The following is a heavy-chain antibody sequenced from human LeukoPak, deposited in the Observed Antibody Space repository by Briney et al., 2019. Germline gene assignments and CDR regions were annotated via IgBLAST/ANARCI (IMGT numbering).Heavy chain of an antibody. J-gene: IGHJ5*02. V-gene: IGHV4-59*01. Sequence: SETLSLTCTVSGGSISSYYWSWIRQPPGKGLEWIGYIYYSGSTNYNPSLKSRVTISVDTSKNQFSLKLSSVTAADTAVYYCARDPGATLYSSSWYNWFDPWGQGTLVTVSS. CDR3: ARDPGATLYSSSWYNWFDP. D-gene: IGHD6-13*01. CDR1: GGSISSYY. CDR2: IYYSGST.